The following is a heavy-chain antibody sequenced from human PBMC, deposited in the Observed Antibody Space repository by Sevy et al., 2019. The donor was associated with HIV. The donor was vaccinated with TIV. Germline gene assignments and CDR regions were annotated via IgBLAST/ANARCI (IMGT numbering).Heavy chain of an antibody. J-gene: IGHJ5*02. V-gene: IGHV1-69*13. Sequence: ASVKVSCKASGGTFSSYAISWVRQAPGHGLEWMGGIIPIFGTANYAQKFQGRVTITADESTSTAYMGLSSLRSEDTAVYYCAGDKGIVVVPAVKNWFDPWGQGTLVTVSS. CDR3: AGDKGIVVVPAVKNWFDP. CDR1: GGTFSSYA. CDR2: IIPIFGTA. D-gene: IGHD2-2*01.